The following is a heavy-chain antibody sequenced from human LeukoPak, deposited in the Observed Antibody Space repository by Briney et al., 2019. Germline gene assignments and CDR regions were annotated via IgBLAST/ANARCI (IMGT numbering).Heavy chain of an antibody. CDR2: IYYSGST. CDR1: GGSISSYY. D-gene: IGHD3-16*01. CDR3: ARVAHCPNWGSSPIDY. Sequence: PSETLSLTCTVSGGSISSYYWSWIRQPPGKGLEWIGYIYYSGSTNYNPSLKSRVTISVDTSKNQFSLKLSSVTAADTAVYYCARVAHCPNWGSSPIDYWGQGTLVTVSS. V-gene: IGHV4-59*01. J-gene: IGHJ4*02.